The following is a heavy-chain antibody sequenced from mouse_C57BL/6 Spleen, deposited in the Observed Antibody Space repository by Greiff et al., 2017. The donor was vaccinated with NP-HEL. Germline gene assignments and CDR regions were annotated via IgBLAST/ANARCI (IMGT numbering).Heavy chain of an antibody. CDR1: GYSFTGYY. CDR3: ARSGYDYDDYAMDY. D-gene: IGHD2-4*01. CDR2: INPSTGGT. J-gene: IGHJ4*01. V-gene: IGHV1-42*01. Sequence: VQLQQSGPELVKPGASVKISCKASGYSFTGYYMNWVKQSPEKSLEWIGEINPSTGGTTYTQKFKARATLPVDNASSTDYMQLKSLTSEDSAVYYWARSGYDYDDYAMDYWGQGTSVTVSS.